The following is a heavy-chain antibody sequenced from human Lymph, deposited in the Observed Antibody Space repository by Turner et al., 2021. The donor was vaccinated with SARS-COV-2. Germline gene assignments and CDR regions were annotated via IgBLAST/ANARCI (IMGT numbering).Heavy chain of an antibody. J-gene: IGHJ4*02. Sequence: EVQLVESGGGVVQPGGSLRLSCAASGFTFDDYAMNWVRKAPGKGLEWVSLIRGDGGGTYYADSVKGRFTISRDNSKNSLSLQMNSLRAEDTALYYCAKDPGYCSGGSCYSRTYFDFWGQGTLVTVSA. D-gene: IGHD2-15*01. CDR2: IRGDGGGT. V-gene: IGHV3-43*02. CDR1: GFTFDDYA. CDR3: AKDPGYCSGGSCYSRTYFDF.